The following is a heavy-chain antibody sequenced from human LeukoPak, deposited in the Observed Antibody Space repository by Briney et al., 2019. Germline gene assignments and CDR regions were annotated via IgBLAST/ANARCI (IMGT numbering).Heavy chain of an antibody. CDR2: IYYSGDT. CDR3: ARAHYDGDYQYYFDY. D-gene: IGHD4-17*01. V-gene: IGHV4-38-2*01. Sequence: SETLSLTCVVSRYSISSNCYWAWIRQPPGKGLEWRGSIYYSGDTYYNPSLKSRVTCSVDTSKNQFSLKLNSVTAADTAVYYGARAHYDGDYQYYFDYWGQGIPVTVSS. CDR1: RYSISSNCY. J-gene: IGHJ4*02.